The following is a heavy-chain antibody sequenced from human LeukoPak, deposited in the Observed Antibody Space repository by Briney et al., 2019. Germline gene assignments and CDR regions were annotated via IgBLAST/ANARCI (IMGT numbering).Heavy chain of an antibody. CDR1: GGSISSGDYY. D-gene: IGHD2-15*01. V-gene: IGHV4-30-4*01. CDR3: ARDYCSGGSCYLRP. J-gene: IGHJ5*02. Sequence: KTSQTLSLTCTVSGGSISSGDYYWSWIRQPPGTGLEWIGYIYYSGSTYYNPSLKSRVTISVDTPKNQFSLKLSSVTAADTAVYYCARDYCSGGSCYLRPWGQGTLVTVSS. CDR2: IYYSGST.